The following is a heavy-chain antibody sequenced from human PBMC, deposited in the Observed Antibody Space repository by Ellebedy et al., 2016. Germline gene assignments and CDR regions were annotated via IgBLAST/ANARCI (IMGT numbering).Heavy chain of an antibody. D-gene: IGHD3-10*01. Sequence: GSLRLSCTVSGGSISSRGYYWGWIRQPPGKGLEWIGSDTYYNPSLKSRVTLSADTSKNQFSLVMRSVTAADTAVYYCARLTLWFGKVDYWGQGTLVTVSS. CDR1: GGSISSRGYY. V-gene: IGHV4-61*05. CDR3: ARLTLWFGKVDY. J-gene: IGHJ4*02. CDR2: DT.